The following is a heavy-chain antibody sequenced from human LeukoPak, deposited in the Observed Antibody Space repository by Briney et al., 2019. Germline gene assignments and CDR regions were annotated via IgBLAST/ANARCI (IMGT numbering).Heavy chain of an antibody. CDR1: GFIVSSHS. D-gene: IGHD5-12*01. CDR3: ARGPSGYHIT. V-gene: IGHV3-66*01. CDR2: IYSGGNT. J-gene: IGHJ4*02. Sequence: PGGSLRLSCTVSGFIVSSHSMSWVRQAPGKGLEWVSLIYSGGNTYYADSVKGRFTSSRDNSKNTLYLQMNSLRAEDTAVYYCARGPSGYHITGGQGALVTVSS.